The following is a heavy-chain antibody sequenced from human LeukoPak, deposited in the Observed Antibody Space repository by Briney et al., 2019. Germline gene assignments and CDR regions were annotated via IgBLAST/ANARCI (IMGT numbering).Heavy chain of an antibody. CDR1: GYTFTGYY. D-gene: IGHD6-13*01. CDR3: ARTKYSSSWLDY. V-gene: IGHV1-2*02. Sequence: ASVKVSCKASGYTFTGYYIHWVRQAPGQGLEWMGWINPDSGGTNYAQKFQGRVTMTRDTSIRTAYMELSRLRSDDTAVYYCARTKYSSSWLDYWGQGTLVTVSS. J-gene: IGHJ4*02. CDR2: INPDSGGT.